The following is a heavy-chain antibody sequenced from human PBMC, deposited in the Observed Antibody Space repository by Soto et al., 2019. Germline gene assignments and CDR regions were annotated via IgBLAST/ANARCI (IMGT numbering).Heavy chain of an antibody. CDR1: GGTFSSLG. J-gene: IGHJ3*02. V-gene: IGHV1-69*01. CDR2: FIPMFVTA. Sequence: QVQLVQSGAEVKKPGSSVKVSCKASGGTFSSLGISWVRQGPRQGLEWLGGFIPMFVTANYPQKFQGRVTLSANDSTSTAYMELSSLTSEDTAVYFCARDRSGPGNWNYDTFDIWGQGTLVTVSS. D-gene: IGHD1-7*01. CDR3: ARDRSGPGNWNYDTFDI.